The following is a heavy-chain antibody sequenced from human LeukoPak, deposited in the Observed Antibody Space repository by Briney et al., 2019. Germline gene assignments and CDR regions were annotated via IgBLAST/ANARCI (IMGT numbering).Heavy chain of an antibody. CDR3: AKAFIAMVTLFDY. CDR2: ISASGGST. J-gene: IGHJ4*02. D-gene: IGHD5-18*01. Sequence: GGSLRLSCAASGFTFSSYAMSWVRQAPGKGLEWVSAISASGGSTYFADSVKGRFTISRDNSKNTLYLQMNSLRADDTAVYYCAKAFIAMVTLFDYWGQGILVTVSS. V-gene: IGHV3-23*01. CDR1: GFTFSSYA.